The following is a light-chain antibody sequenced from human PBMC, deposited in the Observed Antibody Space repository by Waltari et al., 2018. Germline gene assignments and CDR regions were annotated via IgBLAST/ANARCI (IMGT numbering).Light chain of an antibody. V-gene: IGLV2-14*03. J-gene: IGLJ2*01. Sequence: HSALTQPASVSGSPGQSITISCTGTSSDVGGYNYVSWYQQNPGKAPKLMSYDVSNRPSGVSNRFSGSKSGNTASLTISGLQAEDEADYYCSSYISSSTLELFGGGTSLTVL. CDR1: SSDVGGYNY. CDR2: DVS. CDR3: SSYISSSTLEL.